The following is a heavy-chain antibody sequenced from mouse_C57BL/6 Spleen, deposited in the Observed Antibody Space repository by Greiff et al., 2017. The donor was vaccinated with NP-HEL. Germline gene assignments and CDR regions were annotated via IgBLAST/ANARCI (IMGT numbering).Heavy chain of an antibody. J-gene: IGHJ2*01. CDR3: AREDYDSYYFDY. V-gene: IGHV3-6*01. CDR2: ISYDGSN. D-gene: IGHD2-4*01. Sequence: ESGPGLVKPSQSLSLTCSVTGYSITSGYYWNWIRQFPGNKLEWMGYISYDGSNNYNPSLKNRISITRDTSKNQFFLKLNSVTTEDTATYYCAREDYDSYYFDYWGQGTTLTVSS. CDR1: GYSITSGYY.